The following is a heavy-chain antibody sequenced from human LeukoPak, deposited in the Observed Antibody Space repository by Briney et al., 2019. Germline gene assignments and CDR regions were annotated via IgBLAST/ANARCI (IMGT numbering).Heavy chain of an antibody. J-gene: IGHJ2*01. V-gene: IGHV4-34*01. D-gene: IGHD4-11*01. CDR1: GGSISSYY. CDR3: ARRGNYRYWYFDL. Sequence: SETLSLTCTVSGGSISSYYWSWIRQPPGKGLEWIGEINHSGSTNYNPSLKSRVTISVDTSKNQFSLKLSSVTAADTAVYYCARRGNYRYWYFDLWGRGTLVTVSS. CDR2: INHSGST.